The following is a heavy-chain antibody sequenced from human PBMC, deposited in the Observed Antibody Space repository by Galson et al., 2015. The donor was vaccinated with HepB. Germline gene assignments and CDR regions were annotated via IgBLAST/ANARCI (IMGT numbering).Heavy chain of an antibody. CDR3: SASGNLFDY. V-gene: IGHV3-49*03. J-gene: IGHJ4*02. CDR1: GFTFSDSA. Sequence: SLRLSCAASGFTFSDSAMSWFRQVPGKGLEWVSFIRNKVYAGTTEYAASVKGRFTISRDDSKSIVYLQMNSLKIEDTAVYYCSASGNLFDYWGQGTLVTVSS. CDR2: IRNKVYAGTT. D-gene: IGHD6-19*01.